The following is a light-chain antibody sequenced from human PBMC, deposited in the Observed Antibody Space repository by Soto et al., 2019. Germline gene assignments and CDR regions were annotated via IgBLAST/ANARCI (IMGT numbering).Light chain of an antibody. J-gene: IGKJ5*01. CDR1: QSVASSH. CDR2: DGS. CDR3: RRRRSRPRRT. Sequence: EIRLHLSPLAVSLSTGERATLSCRASQSVASSHLAGYRRKPGQAPGRLIDDGSNRAPGTPARFSGSGSGTEFNLPISILETHDFPVCSSRRRRSRPRRTYGQGTR. V-gene: IGKV3-11*01.